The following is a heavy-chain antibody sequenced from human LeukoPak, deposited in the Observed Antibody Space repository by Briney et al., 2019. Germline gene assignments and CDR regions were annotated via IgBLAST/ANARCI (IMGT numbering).Heavy chain of an antibody. D-gene: IGHD3-3*01. J-gene: IGHJ3*02. CDR1: GGSISSGGYY. CDR3: AREDGNTIFGVVIMGAFDI. Sequence: SQTLSLTCTVSGGSISSGGYYWSWIRQPPGKGLEWIGYIYHSGSTYYNPSLKSRVTISVDRSKNQFSLKLSSVTAADTAVYYCAREDGNTIFGVVIMGAFDIWGQGTMVTVSS. CDR2: IYHSGST. V-gene: IGHV4-30-2*01.